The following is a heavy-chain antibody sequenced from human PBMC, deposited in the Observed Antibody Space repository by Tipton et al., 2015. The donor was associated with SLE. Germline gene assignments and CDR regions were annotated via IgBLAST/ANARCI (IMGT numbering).Heavy chain of an antibody. Sequence: TLSLTCAVSGGSISGGGYSWSWIRQPPGKGLEWIGYIYHSGSTNYNPSLKSRVTISVDTSKNQFSLKLSSVTAADTAVYYCARSAIYPYGYFDYWGQGTLVTVSS. CDR2: IYHSGST. J-gene: IGHJ4*02. CDR3: ARSAIYPYGYFDY. V-gene: IGHV4-30-2*02. CDR1: GGSISGGGYS. D-gene: IGHD3-16*02.